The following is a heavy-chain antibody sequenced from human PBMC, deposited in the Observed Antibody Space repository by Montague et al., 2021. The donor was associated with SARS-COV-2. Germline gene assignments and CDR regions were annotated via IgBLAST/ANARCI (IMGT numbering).Heavy chain of an antibody. CDR2: INGASSRT. CDR3: ARGTSLFDP. CDR1: GFIFSDYN. V-gene: IGHV3-11*05. J-gene: IGHJ5*02. Sequence: SLRLSFSASGFIFSDYNMTWIRQTPGKGPEWISYINGASSRTNYADSVKGRFTISRDNAKNSLFLQMNSLRVEDTAVYYCARGTSLFDPWGQGTLVTVSS.